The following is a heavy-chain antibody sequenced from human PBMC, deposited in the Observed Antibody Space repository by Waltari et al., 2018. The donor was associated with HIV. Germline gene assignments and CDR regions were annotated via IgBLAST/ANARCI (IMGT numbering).Heavy chain of an antibody. V-gene: IGHV3-21*01. CDR1: GFTFSSHS. Sequence: EVQLVESGGGLVKPGGSLRLSCAASGFTFSSHSMNWVRQAPGKGLEWFSSISSSSSYIYYADSVKGRFTISRDNAKNSLYLQMNSLRAEDTAVYYCARDFWGGYYYGMDVWGQGTTVTVSS. D-gene: IGHD3-16*01. CDR2: ISSSSSYI. J-gene: IGHJ6*02. CDR3: ARDFWGGYYYGMDV.